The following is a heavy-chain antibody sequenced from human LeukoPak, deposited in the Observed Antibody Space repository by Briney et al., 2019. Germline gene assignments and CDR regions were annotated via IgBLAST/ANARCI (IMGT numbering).Heavy chain of an antibody. Sequence: PGGSLRLSCAASGFTVSSNYMSWVRQAPGKGLEWVSVIYSGGSTYYADSVKGRFTISRDNSKNTLYLQMNSLRAEDTAVYYCAKSGDDNYGSGSYFDYWGQGTLVTVSS. J-gene: IGHJ4*02. CDR2: IYSGGST. D-gene: IGHD3-10*01. CDR3: AKSGDDNYGSGSYFDY. V-gene: IGHV3-53*01. CDR1: GFTVSSNY.